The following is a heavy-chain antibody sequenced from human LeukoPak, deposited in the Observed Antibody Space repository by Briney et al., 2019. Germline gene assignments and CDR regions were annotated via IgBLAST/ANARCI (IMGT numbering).Heavy chain of an antibody. CDR2: IYYRGST. J-gene: IGHJ6*02. Sequence: PSETLSLTCTVSGGSISSRSYYWGWIRQPPGKGLEWIGSIYYRGSTYYNPSLKSRVTISVDTSKNQFSLKLSSVTAADTAVYYCARHIQWLFDGMDVWGQGTTVTVS. CDR3: ARHIQWLFDGMDV. D-gene: IGHD6-19*01. V-gene: IGHV4-39*01. CDR1: GGSISSRSYY.